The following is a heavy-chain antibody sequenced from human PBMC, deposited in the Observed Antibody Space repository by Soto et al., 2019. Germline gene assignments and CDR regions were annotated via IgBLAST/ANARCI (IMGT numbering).Heavy chain of an antibody. V-gene: IGHV1-69*06. CDR1: GGTFSSYA. J-gene: IGHJ4*02. D-gene: IGHD5-18*01. Sequence: QVQLVQSGAEVKKPGSSVKVSCKASGGTFSSYAISWVRQAPGQGLEWRGGIIPIFGPANYAHQFQGRVTITADKSTSTAYMELSSLRSEDTAVYYCATLGGTAMVKIDYWGQGTLVTVSS. CDR2: IIPIFGPA. CDR3: ATLGGTAMVKIDY.